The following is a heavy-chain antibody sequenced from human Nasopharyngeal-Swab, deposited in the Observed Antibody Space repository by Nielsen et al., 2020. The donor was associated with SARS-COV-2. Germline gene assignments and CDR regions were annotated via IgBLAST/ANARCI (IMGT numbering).Heavy chain of an antibody. V-gene: IGHV1-18*01. J-gene: IGHJ4*01. CDR3: ARHYDFWSGYLPYYFDS. CDR2: ISAYNGNT. CDR1: GYTFTSYG. D-gene: IGHD3-3*01. Sequence: ASVKVSCKASGYTFTSYGISWVRQAPGQGLEWMGWISAYNGNTNYAQKLQGRVTMTTDTSTSTAYMELRSLRSDDTAVYYCARHYDFWSGYLPYYFDSWGHGTLVTVSS.